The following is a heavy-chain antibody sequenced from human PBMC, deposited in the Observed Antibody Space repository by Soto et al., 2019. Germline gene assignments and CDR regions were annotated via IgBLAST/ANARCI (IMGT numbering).Heavy chain of an antibody. D-gene: IGHD6-13*01. CDR1: GSTFSSYA. CDR2: ISGSGGST. CDR3: AKPPSSSWSPFDY. J-gene: IGHJ4*02. Sequence: EVQLLESGGGLVQPGGSLSLSCAASGSTFSSYAMSWVRQAPGKGLEWVSAISGSGGSTYYADSVKGRFTISRDNSKNTLYLQMNSLRAEDTAVYYCAKPPSSSWSPFDYWGQGTLVTVSS. V-gene: IGHV3-23*01.